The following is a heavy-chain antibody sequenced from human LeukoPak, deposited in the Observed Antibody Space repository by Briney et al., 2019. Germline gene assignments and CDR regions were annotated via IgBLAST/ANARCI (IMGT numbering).Heavy chain of an antibody. Sequence: ASVTVSCTASVYTVTSYDINWVRQATGQGLEWRGWMNANSGNTGYAKKFQGRVTLPRNASISTAYMELSSLRSEDTAVYSCARARGYYPDYWGQGTLVTVSS. CDR3: ARARGYYPDY. CDR1: VYTVTSYD. D-gene: IGHD5-12*01. V-gene: IGHV1-8*03. J-gene: IGHJ4*02. CDR2: MNANSGNT.